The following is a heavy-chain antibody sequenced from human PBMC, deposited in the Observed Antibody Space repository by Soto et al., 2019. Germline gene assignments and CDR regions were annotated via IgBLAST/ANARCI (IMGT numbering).Heavy chain of an antibody. V-gene: IGHV4-39*01. D-gene: IGHD3-22*01. CDR1: GGSISSSSYY. CDR3: ARRKGYYYDSSGYYSELDY. CDR2: IYYSGST. J-gene: IGHJ4*02. Sequence: SETLSLTCTVSGGSISSSSYYWGWIRQPPGKGLEWIGSIYYSGSTYYNPSLKSRVTISVDTSKNQFSLKLSSVTAADTALYYCARRKGYYYDSSGYYSELDYWGQGSLVTVS.